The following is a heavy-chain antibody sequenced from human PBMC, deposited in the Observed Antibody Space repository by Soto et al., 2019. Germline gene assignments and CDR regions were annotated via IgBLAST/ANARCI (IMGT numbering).Heavy chain of an antibody. CDR2: MSGDGKTI. D-gene: IGHD1-1*01. CDR3: ARTYVPGIAGFDP. V-gene: IGHV3-74*01. CDR1: GFTFSYYF. Sequence: GSLRLSCAASGFTFSYYFMHWVRQVPGEGLVWVSRMSGDGKTISYADSVKGRFTSSRDNAKNTLYLQMNSLRVEDTAVYYCARTYVPGIAGFDPWGQGTLVTVSS. J-gene: IGHJ5*02.